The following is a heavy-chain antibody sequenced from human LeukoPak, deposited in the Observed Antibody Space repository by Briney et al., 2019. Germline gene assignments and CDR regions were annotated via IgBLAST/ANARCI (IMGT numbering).Heavy chain of an antibody. CDR1: GFTFNNYA. V-gene: IGHV3-23*01. CDR3: AKDERITIFGVVTSKSYYFDY. Sequence: GGSLRLSCAASGFTFNNYAMTWVRQVPGKGLEWVSLITSGGNTYYADSVKGRFTISRDTSKNTLYLQMNSLRVEDTAVYYCAKDERITIFGVVTSKSYYFDYWGQGTLVTVSS. CDR2: ITSGGNT. J-gene: IGHJ4*02. D-gene: IGHD3-3*01.